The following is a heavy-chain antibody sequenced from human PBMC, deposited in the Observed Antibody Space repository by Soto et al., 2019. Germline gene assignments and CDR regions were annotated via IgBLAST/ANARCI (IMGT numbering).Heavy chain of an antibody. J-gene: IGHJ4*02. V-gene: IGHV3-23*01. CDR1: GFTFSSYA. D-gene: IGHD1-7*01. Sequence: EVQLLESGGGLVQPGGSLRLSCAASGFTFSSYAMSWVRQAPGKGLEWVSAISGSGGSTYYADSVKGRFTISRDNSKNALYLKMNSLRAEDTAVYYCAKGVTGTTLSRFGYWGQGTLVTVSS. CDR3: AKGVTGTTLSRFGY. CDR2: ISGSGGST.